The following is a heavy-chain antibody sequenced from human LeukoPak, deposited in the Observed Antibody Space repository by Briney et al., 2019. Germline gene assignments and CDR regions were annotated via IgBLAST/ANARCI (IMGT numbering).Heavy chain of an antibody. V-gene: IGHV4-30-2*01. CDR2: IYHSGST. J-gene: IGHJ3*02. CDR3: ASQLVAIGGPDAFDI. CDR1: GGSISSGGYY. D-gene: IGHD1-1*01. Sequence: PSETLSLTCTVSGGSISSGGYYWSWIRQPPGKGLEWIGYIYHSGSTYYNPSLKSRVTISVDRSKNQFSLKLSSVTAADTAVYYCASQLVAIGGPDAFDIWGQGTMVTVSS.